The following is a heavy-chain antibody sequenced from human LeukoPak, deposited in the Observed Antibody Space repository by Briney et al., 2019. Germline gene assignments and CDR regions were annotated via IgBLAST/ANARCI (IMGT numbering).Heavy chain of an antibody. CDR1: GGSISSSSSY. CDR2: ISYTGST. Sequence: SETLSLTCTVSGGSISSSSSYWGWIRQPPGKGLEWIGSISYTGSTYYNPSLKSRVTISVDTSKNQFSLKLSSVTAADTAVYYCARVLAAAAHFDYWGRGTLVTASS. CDR3: ARVLAAAAHFDY. V-gene: IGHV4-39*01. J-gene: IGHJ4*02. D-gene: IGHD6-13*01.